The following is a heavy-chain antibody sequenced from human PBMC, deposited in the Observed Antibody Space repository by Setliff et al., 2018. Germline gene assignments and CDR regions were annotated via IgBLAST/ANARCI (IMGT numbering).Heavy chain of an antibody. J-gene: IGHJ6*02. Sequence: ASVKVSCKASGYTFTSYAMNWVRQAPGQGLEWMGWINTYTGNTTYAQGFTGRFVFSLDTSVSTAYLQISTLKAEDTAVYYCARGGYYNFWSGYYSTQYYYYGMDVWGQGTTVTVSS. V-gene: IGHV7-4-1*02. CDR1: GYTFTSYA. CDR3: ARGGYYNFWSGYYSTQYYYYGMDV. CDR2: INTYTGNT. D-gene: IGHD3-3*01.